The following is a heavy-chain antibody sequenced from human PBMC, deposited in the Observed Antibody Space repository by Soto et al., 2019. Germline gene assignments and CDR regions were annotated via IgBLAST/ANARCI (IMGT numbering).Heavy chain of an antibody. CDR2: ISETGSHT. CDR1: AFTFTDYH. Sequence: VQLVDSGGGLVKPGGSLRLSCEASAFTFTDYHMSWIRQAPGKGLEWVALISETGSHTVYAESVQGRFSISRDNARPSVFLQMNSLRSEDTAVYFCARSLRATSPLTFWGQGTPVTVTS. CDR3: ARSLRATSPLTF. V-gene: IGHV3-11*06. J-gene: IGHJ4*02. D-gene: IGHD7-27*01.